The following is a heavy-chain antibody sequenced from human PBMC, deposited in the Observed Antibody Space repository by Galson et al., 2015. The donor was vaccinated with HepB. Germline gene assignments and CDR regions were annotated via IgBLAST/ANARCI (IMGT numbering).Heavy chain of an antibody. Sequence: SLRLSCAASGFTFSSYGMHWVRQAPGKGLEWVAVISYDGSNKYYADSVKGRFTISRDNSKNTLYLQMNSLRAEDTAAYYCAKDKPWRSYYYYGIDVWGQGTTVTVSS. CDR3: AKDKPWRSYYYYGIDV. V-gene: IGHV3-30*18. CDR1: GFTFSSYG. J-gene: IGHJ6*02. CDR2: ISYDGSNK. D-gene: IGHD3-3*01.